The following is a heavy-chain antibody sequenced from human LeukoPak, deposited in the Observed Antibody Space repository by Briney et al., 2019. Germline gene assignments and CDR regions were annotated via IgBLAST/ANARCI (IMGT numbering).Heavy chain of an antibody. V-gene: IGHV3-23*01. CDR3: AELGITMIGGV. CDR2: ISSTGGTT. D-gene: IGHD3-10*02. J-gene: IGHJ6*04. Sequence: GGSLRLSCAASGITFSSYGMSWVRQAPGKGLEWVSSISSTGGTTYYADSVKGRFTISRDNSKNTLYLQMNGLRAEDTAVYYCAELGITMIGGVWGKGTTVTISS. CDR1: GITFSSYG.